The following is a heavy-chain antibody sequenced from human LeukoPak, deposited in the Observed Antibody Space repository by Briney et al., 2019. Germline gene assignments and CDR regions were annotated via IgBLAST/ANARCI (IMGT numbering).Heavy chain of an antibody. CDR3: ARTIYGSGSYFDY. Sequence: PSETLSLTCTVSGGSFSNYYWSWIRQPAGKGLEWIGRIYTSGSTNYNPSLKSRVTMSVDTSKNQFSLKLSSVTAADTAVYYCARTIYGSGSYFDYWGQGTLVTVSS. V-gene: IGHV4-4*07. CDR2: IYTSGST. CDR1: GGSFSNYY. D-gene: IGHD3-10*01. J-gene: IGHJ4*02.